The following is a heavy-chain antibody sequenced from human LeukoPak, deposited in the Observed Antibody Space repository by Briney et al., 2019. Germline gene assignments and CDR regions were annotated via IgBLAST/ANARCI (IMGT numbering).Heavy chain of an antibody. CDR1: GYTFTSYK. V-gene: IGHV1-8*01. J-gene: IGHJ5*02. CDR3: ARGSGYDSDNWFDP. D-gene: IGHD5-12*01. Sequence: ASVKVSCKASGYTFTSYKINWVRQATGQGLEWMGWMNSNSGNTGYAQKFQGRVTMTRNTSINTAYMELSSLRSEDTAVYYCARGSGYDSDNWFDPWGQGTLVTVSS. CDR2: MNSNSGNT.